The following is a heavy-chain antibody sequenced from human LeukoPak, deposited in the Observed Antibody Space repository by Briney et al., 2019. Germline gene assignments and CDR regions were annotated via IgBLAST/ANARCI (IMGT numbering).Heavy chain of an antibody. CDR2: ISGSGDST. Sequence: PGGSLRLSCAASGFTFSSYGMTWVRQAPGKGLEGVSGISGSGDSTYYADSVKGRFTISRDNSKKTLYLQMNSLSAEDTAVYYCAKDSVKVTTVRRVPHYMDVWGKGTTVTIS. CDR1: GFTFSSYG. CDR3: AKDSVKVTTVRRVPHYMDV. D-gene: IGHD4-17*01. V-gene: IGHV3-23*01. J-gene: IGHJ6*03.